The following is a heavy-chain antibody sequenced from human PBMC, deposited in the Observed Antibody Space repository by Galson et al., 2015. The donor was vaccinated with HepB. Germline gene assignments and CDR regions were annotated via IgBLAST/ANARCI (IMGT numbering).Heavy chain of an antibody. CDR1: GGSISSSSYY. CDR2: IYYSGST. J-gene: IGHJ4*02. D-gene: IGHD1-26*01. Sequence: LSLTCTVSGGSISSSSYYWGWIRQPPGKGLEWIGSIYYSGSTYYNPSLKSRVTISVDTSKNQFSLKLSSGTAADTAVYHCARRRVGAVEYWGQGLLVTVSS. CDR3: ARRRVGAVEY. V-gene: IGHV4-39*01.